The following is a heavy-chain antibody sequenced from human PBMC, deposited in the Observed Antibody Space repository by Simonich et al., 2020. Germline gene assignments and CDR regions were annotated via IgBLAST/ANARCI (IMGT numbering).Heavy chain of an antibody. CDR1: GFTFSSYG. CDR3: ARAYSSSWYNWFDP. Sequence: QVQLVESGGGVVQPGRSLRLSCAASGFTFSSYGMHWVRQAPGKGRGWGAVEWYDGSKKYYADSVKGRFTISRDNSKNTLYLQMNSLRAEDTAVYYCARAYSSSWYNWFDPWGQGTLVTVSS. V-gene: IGHV3-33*01. J-gene: IGHJ5*02. CDR2: EWYDGSKK. D-gene: IGHD6-13*01.